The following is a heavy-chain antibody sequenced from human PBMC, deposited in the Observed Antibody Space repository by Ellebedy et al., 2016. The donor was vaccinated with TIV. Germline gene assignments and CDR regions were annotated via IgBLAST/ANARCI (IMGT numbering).Heavy chain of an antibody. V-gene: IGHV1-69*13. CDR1: GGTFSSYA. Sequence: SVKVSCXASGGTFSSYAISWVRQAPGQGLEWMGGIIPIFGTANYAQKFQGRVTITADESTSTAYMELSSLRSEDTAVYYCARADYGGNSWGVDYWGQGTLVTVSS. D-gene: IGHD4-23*01. J-gene: IGHJ4*02. CDR2: IIPIFGTA. CDR3: ARADYGGNSWGVDY.